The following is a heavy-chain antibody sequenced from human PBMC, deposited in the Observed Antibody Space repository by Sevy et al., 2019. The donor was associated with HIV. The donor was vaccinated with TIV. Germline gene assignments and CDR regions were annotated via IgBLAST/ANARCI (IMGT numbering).Heavy chain of an antibody. Sequence: GGSLRLSCAASGFSLTTSDMHWVRQAPGKGLEWVAYVRNDRSNKYYADSVRDRFTISRDNPKNTLYLKMNSLRAEDTAVYYCARGEYYDSSGYYPYFDYWRQGTLVTVSS. CDR1: GFSLTTSD. CDR2: VRNDRSNK. V-gene: IGHV3-30*02. J-gene: IGHJ4*02. CDR3: ARGEYYDSSGYYPYFDY. D-gene: IGHD3-22*01.